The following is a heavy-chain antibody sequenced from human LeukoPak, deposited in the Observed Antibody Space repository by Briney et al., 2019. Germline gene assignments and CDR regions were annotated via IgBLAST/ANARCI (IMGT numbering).Heavy chain of an antibody. CDR3: ARPSVITIRQFYFDY. J-gene: IGHJ4*02. Sequence: PGGSLRLSCAASGFTFSDQYIDWVRQAPGKGLEWVGRIGNKANSYTTEYAASVKGRFTISRDDSKNSLYLQMNSLKSEDTAVYYCARPSVITIRQFYFDYWGQGALVTVSS. V-gene: IGHV3-72*01. D-gene: IGHD1-14*01. CDR2: IGNKANSYTT. CDR1: GFTFSDQY.